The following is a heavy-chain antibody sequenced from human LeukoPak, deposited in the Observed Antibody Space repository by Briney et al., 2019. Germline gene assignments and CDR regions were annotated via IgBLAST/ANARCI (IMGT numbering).Heavy chain of an antibody. Sequence: ASVKVSCKASGYTFTGYYMHWVRQAPGQGLEWMGWINPNRGGTNYAQKFRGRVTMTRDTSISTAYMELSRLRSDDTAVYYCAKGRGELLQDYWGQGTLVTVSS. CDR3: AKGRGELLQDY. J-gene: IGHJ4*02. V-gene: IGHV1-2*02. CDR1: GYTFTGYY. CDR2: INPNRGGT. D-gene: IGHD1-26*01.